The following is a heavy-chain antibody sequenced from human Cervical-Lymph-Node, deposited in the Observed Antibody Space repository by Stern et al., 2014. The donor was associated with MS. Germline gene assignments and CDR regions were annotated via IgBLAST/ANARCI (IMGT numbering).Heavy chain of an antibody. V-gene: IGHV4-30-4*01. D-gene: IGHD3-3*01. CDR3: AREGSGYSYYYYYYGMDV. Sequence: QVKLQESGPGLVKPSQTLSLTCNVSGGSISSGDYYWSWIRQPPGKGLEWIGYIYYSGSTYYNPSLKSRVTISVDTSKTQFSLKLSSVTAADTAVYYCAREGSGYSYYYYYYGMDVWGQGTTVTVSS. J-gene: IGHJ6*02. CDR2: IYYSGST. CDR1: GGSISSGDYY.